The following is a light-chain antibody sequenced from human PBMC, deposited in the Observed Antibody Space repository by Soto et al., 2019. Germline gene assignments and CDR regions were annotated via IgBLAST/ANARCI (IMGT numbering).Light chain of an antibody. CDR1: QSVSSN. J-gene: IGKJ1*01. Sequence: EMVMSQSPATLSVSPGERATLSCRASQSVSSNLAWYQQKPGQAPRLLIYGASTRATGIPARFSGSGSGTEFTLTISSLQSEDFAVYYCQQYGSSPWTFGQGTKVDIK. V-gene: IGKV3-15*01. CDR3: QQYGSSPWT. CDR2: GAS.